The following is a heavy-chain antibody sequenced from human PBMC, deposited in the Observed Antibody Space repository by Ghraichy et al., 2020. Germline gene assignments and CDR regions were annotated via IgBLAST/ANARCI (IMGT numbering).Heavy chain of an antibody. CDR2: LYTGGST. Sequence: SETLSLTCTVSGGSISTYYWSWIRQPAGKGLEWIGRLYTGGSTNYNPSLKSRVTMSGDTSKNQLSLKLTSVTAADTAVYYCARAWFRELSAFAFWGQGTLVTVSS. CDR3: ARAWFRELSAFAF. J-gene: IGHJ4*02. CDR1: GGSISTYY. V-gene: IGHV4-4*07. D-gene: IGHD3-10*01.